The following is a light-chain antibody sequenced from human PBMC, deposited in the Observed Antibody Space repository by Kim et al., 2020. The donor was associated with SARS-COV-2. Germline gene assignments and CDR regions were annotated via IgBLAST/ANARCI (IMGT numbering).Light chain of an antibody. J-gene: IGKJ2*01. Sequence: ASVGDRVTITCQATQDINNYLNWYQQKPGKAPKLLIRDASNLETGFPSRFSGGGSGTFFTFTISSLQPEDIATYYCQQYHALPRTFGQGTKLEI. CDR1: QDINNY. V-gene: IGKV1-33*01. CDR2: DAS. CDR3: QQYHALPRT.